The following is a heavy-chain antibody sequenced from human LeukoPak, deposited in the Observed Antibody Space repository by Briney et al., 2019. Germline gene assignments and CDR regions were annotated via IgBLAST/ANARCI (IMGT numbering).Heavy chain of an antibody. V-gene: IGHV3-23*01. CDR3: ARVYSSGLSPLGY. D-gene: IGHD6-19*01. J-gene: IGHJ4*02. Sequence: AGGSLRLSCAASGFTFSSHAMAWVRQAPGKGLEWVSSISGSGGSTFYADSVKGRFTISRDNSKNTLHLQMNSLRDEDTAVYYCARVYSSGLSPLGYGGQGTLVTVSS. CDR2: ISGSGGST. CDR1: GFTFSSHA.